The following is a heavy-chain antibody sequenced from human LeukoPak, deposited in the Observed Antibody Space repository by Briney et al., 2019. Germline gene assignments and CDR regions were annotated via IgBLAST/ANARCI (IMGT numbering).Heavy chain of an antibody. CDR3: ARDNYYDSSGYYYSIFDY. CDR2: ISAYNGNT. Sequence: ASVKVSCKASGYIFTGYYMHWVRQAPGQGLEWMGWISAYNGNTNYAQKLQGRVTMTTDTSTSTAYMELRSLRSDDTAVYYCARDNYYDSSGYYYSIFDYWGQGTLVTVSS. V-gene: IGHV1-18*04. D-gene: IGHD3-22*01. CDR1: GYIFTGYY. J-gene: IGHJ4*02.